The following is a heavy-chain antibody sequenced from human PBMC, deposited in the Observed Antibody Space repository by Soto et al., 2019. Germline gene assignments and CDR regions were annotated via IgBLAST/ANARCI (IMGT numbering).Heavy chain of an antibody. V-gene: IGHV1-46*03. Sequence: VASVEVSCKASGYTFASCYRRWVRQAPGQGLEWMGIINPSGGSTSYAQKFQGRVTMTRDTSTSTVYMELSSLRSEDTAVYYCARDLGRYYDILTGSPSPFYYIDVWGKGTTVTVSS. CDR3: ARDLGRYYDILTGSPSPFYYIDV. CDR2: INPSGGST. J-gene: IGHJ6*03. CDR1: GYTFASCY. D-gene: IGHD3-9*01.